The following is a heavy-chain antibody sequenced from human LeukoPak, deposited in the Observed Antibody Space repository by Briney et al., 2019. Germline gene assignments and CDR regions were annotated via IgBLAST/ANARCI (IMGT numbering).Heavy chain of an antibody. CDR3: ARGNDFSYNWFDP. V-gene: IGHV4-59*01. J-gene: IGHJ5*02. Sequence: PSETLSLTCTVSGGSISTYFWNWIRQTPGKGLEWIGYISYSGNTNYNPSLQGRVTISLDTSKDRFSMRLNSVTAADAAVYYCARGNDFSYNWFDPWGQGILVTVSS. D-gene: IGHD3/OR15-3a*01. CDR2: ISYSGNT. CDR1: GGSISTYF.